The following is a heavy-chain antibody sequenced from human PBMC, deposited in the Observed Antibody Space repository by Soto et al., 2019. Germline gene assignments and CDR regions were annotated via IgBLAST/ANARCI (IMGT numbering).Heavy chain of an antibody. V-gene: IGHV3-23*03. CDR3: ASGRTEGHYFDN. J-gene: IGHJ4*02. Sequence: EVQLLESGGGLVQPGGSLRLSCAASGFTFSNYAMTWVRQAPGKGLEWVSVIYGGGSTYYTDSVKGRFTISRDNSKNTLYLQMNSLRTEDTAVYYCASGRTEGHYFDNWGQGTLVTVSS. CDR2: IYGGGST. CDR1: GFTFSNYA. D-gene: IGHD1-26*01.